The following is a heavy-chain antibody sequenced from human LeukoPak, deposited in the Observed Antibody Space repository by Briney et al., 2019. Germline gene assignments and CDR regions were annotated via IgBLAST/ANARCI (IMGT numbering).Heavy chain of an antibody. CDR1: GGSISSYY. D-gene: IGHD3-22*01. J-gene: IGHJ4*02. CDR3: AREEPDSSGYYSL. CDR2: IYYSGST. V-gene: IGHV4-59*01. Sequence: PAETLSLTCTVSGGSISSYYWSWIRQPPGKGPEWIGYIYYSGSTNYNPSLKSRVTISVDTSKNQFSLKLSSVTAADTAVYYCAREEPDSSGYYSLWGQGTLVTVSS.